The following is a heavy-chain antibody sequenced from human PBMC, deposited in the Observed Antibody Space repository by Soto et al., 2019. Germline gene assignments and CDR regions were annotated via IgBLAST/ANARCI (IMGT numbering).Heavy chain of an antibody. CDR3: AHRPYGGQSNWNFDP. V-gene: IGHV2-5*02. J-gene: IGHJ2*01. CDR1: GFSLTTSGVG. D-gene: IGHD4-17*01. CDR2: IYWEDAK. Sequence: QITLKESGPTLVKPTQTLTLTCTFSGFSLTTSGVGVGWIRQPPGKALEWLALIYWEDAKRYSPSLKSRLTTTKDTSKNQVVLTMTNMDYVDRATYYGAHRPYGGQSNWNFDPWGRGTLVTVSS.